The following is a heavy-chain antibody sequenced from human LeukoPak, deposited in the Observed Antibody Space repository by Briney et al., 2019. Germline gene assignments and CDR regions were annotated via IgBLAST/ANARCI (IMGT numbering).Heavy chain of an antibody. CDR2: IDGSGNSI. Sequence: PGGSLRLSCAASGLTFNIYEFNWVRQAPGKGLEWLSYIDGSGNSIYYADSVKGRFTVSRDNAKSSLYLQMSSLRADDTAVYYCARECLTCGGDSYDYWGQGALVTVSS. CDR3: ARECLTCGGDSYDY. V-gene: IGHV3-48*03. J-gene: IGHJ4*02. D-gene: IGHD2-21*01. CDR1: GLTFNIYE.